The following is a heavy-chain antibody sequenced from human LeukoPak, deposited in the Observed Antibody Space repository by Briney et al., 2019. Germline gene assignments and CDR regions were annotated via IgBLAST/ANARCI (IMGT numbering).Heavy chain of an antibody. CDR1: GFTFSSYW. CDR3: ARGEATTTGDFDY. J-gene: IGHJ4*02. Sequence: GGSLRLSCAASGFTFSSYWMHWVRQAPGKGLEWVAVISYDGSNKYYADSVKGRFTISRDNSKNTLYLQMNSLRAEDTAVYYCARGEATTTGDFDYWGQGTLVTVSS. CDR2: ISYDGSNK. D-gene: IGHD4-17*01. V-gene: IGHV3-30-3*01.